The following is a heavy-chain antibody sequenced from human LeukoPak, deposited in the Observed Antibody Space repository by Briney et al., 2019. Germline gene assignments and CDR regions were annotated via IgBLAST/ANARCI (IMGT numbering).Heavy chain of an antibody. J-gene: IGHJ5*02. V-gene: IGHV3-74*03. Sequence: GGSLRLSCTASGFTFSSYWMHWVRQAPGKGLEWVSRINSDGSDRKYADSVKGRFTISRDSAKNTLFLQMNSLRAEDTSVYYCARDPCSSTSCYRGNWFDPWGQGTLVTVSS. CDR2: INSDGSDR. CDR3: ARDPCSSTSCYRGNWFDP. D-gene: IGHD2-2*01. CDR1: GFTFSSYW.